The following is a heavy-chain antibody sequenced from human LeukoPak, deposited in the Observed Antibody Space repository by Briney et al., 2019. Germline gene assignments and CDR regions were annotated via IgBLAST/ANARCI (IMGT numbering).Heavy chain of an antibody. CDR1: GYTLTELS. CDR3: ATVPYYYDSSGYDY. CDR2: FDPEDGET. Sequence: GASVKVSCKVSGYTLTELSMHWVRQAPGKGLEWMGGFDPEDGETIYAQKFQGRVTMTEDTSTDTTYMELSSLRSEDTAVYYCATVPYYYDSSGYDYGGQGTLVTVSS. J-gene: IGHJ4*02. V-gene: IGHV1-24*01. D-gene: IGHD3-22*01.